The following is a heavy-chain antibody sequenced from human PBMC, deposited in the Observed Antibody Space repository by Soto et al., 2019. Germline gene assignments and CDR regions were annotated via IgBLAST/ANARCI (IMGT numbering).Heavy chain of an antibody. Sequence: SETLSLTCAVSGYSISSSNWWGWIRQPPWKGLEWIGYIYYSGTTYYNPSLKSRVTMSVDTSKNQLSLKLTSVTAVDTAVYYCARVVGGYYYGMDVWGQGTTVT. CDR2: IYYSGTT. J-gene: IGHJ6*02. V-gene: IGHV4-28*03. D-gene: IGHD2-2*01. CDR1: GYSISSSNW. CDR3: ARVVGGYYYGMDV.